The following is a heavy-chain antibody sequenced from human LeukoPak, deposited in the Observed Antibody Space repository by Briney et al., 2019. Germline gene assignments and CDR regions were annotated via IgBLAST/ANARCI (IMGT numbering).Heavy chain of an antibody. D-gene: IGHD3-9*01. CDR1: GGSFSGYY. Sequence: SETLSLTCAVYGGSFSGYYWSWIRQPPGKGLEWIGEINHSGSTNYNPSLKSRVTISVDTSKNQFSLKLSSVTAADTAVYYWAGRSYDILTGYPTEDAFDIWGQGTMVTVSS. J-gene: IGHJ3*02. V-gene: IGHV4-34*01. CDR3: AGRSYDILTGYPTEDAFDI. CDR2: INHSGST.